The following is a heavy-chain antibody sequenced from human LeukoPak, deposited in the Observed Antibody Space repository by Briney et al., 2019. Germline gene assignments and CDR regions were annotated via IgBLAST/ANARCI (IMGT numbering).Heavy chain of an antibody. CDR1: GFTFSSYW. V-gene: IGHV3-7*01. J-gene: IGHJ4*02. D-gene: IGHD4-11*01. Sequence: GGSLRLSCAASGFTFSSYWMSWVRQAPGKGLEWVASIKQDGSEKYYVDSVKGRFTISRDNARKSLFLQMNSLRAEDTAVYYCARDPSPPGYSKFYLDYWGQGTLVTVSS. CDR3: ARDPSPPGYSKFYLDY. CDR2: IKQDGSEK.